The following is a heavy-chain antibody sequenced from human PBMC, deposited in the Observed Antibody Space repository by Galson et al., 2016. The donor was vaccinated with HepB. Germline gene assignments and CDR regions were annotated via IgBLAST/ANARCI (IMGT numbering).Heavy chain of an antibody. Sequence: SLRLSCAASGFTFSSYGMHWVRQAPGKGLEWVSVASYVGGNNYYPDSVKDRFTVSRDNSKNTLYLQMNSLRTEDTAVYYCAREANLAYCRVGCYWFDYWGPGTVVTVAS. CDR2: ASYVGGNN. CDR3: AREANLAYCRVGCYWFDY. J-gene: IGHJ4*02. D-gene: IGHD2-21*02. CDR1: GFTFSSYG. V-gene: IGHV3-30-3*01.